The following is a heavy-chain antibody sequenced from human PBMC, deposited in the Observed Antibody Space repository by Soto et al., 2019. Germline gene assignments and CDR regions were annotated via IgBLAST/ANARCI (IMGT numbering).Heavy chain of an antibody. Sequence: QVQLQQWGAGLLKPSETLSLTCAVYGGSFSGYYWSWIRQPPGKGLEWIGEINHSGSTNYNPSLKSRVTISVDTSKNQFSLKLSSVTAADTAVYYCARGRYGNYDFWSGYYYNYKSGYYYYMDVWGKGTTVTVSS. CDR1: GGSFSGYY. CDR2: INHSGST. CDR3: ARGRYGNYDFWSGYYYNYKSGYYYYMDV. J-gene: IGHJ6*03. D-gene: IGHD3-3*01. V-gene: IGHV4-34*01.